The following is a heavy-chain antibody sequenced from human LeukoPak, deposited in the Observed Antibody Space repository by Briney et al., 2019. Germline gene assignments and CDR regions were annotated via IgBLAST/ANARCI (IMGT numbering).Heavy chain of an antibody. Sequence: GGSLRLSCAVSGFTFSSYGTHWVRQAPDKGLEWVAVISYDGSAKYYADSVRGRFTISRDNSKNTLYLQMNSLRPEDTAVYYCARVVSSAWFACDYWGQGALVTVSS. CDR3: ARVVSSAWFACDY. CDR2: ISYDGSAK. J-gene: IGHJ4*02. D-gene: IGHD6-13*01. CDR1: GFTFSSYG. V-gene: IGHV3-30-3*01.